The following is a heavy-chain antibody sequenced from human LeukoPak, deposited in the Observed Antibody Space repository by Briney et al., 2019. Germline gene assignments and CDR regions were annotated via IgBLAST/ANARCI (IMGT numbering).Heavy chain of an antibody. CDR2: ISGSGGST. Sequence: GGSLRLSCTGSGFTFSSYSMNWVRQAPGKGLEWVSAISGSGGSTYYADSVKGRFTISRDNSKNTLYLQMNSLRAEDTAVYYCAKDLMSHSGSYYGEDAFDIWGQGTMVTVSS. J-gene: IGHJ3*02. CDR3: AKDLMSHSGSYYGEDAFDI. V-gene: IGHV3-23*01. CDR1: GFTFSSYS. D-gene: IGHD1-26*01.